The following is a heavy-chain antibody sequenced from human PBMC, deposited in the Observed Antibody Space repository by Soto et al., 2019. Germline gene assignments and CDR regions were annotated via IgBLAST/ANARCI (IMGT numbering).Heavy chain of an antibody. J-gene: IGHJ5*02. D-gene: IGHD3-10*01. Sequence: SETLSLTCTVSGGSISSSSYYWGWIRQPPGKGLEWIGSIYYSGSTYYNPSLKSRVTISVDTSKNQFSLKLSSVTAADTAVYYCARARRGVIHRGHNWFDPWGQGTLVTSPQ. CDR3: ARARRGVIHRGHNWFDP. CDR2: IYYSGST. CDR1: GGSISSSSYY. V-gene: IGHV4-39*07.